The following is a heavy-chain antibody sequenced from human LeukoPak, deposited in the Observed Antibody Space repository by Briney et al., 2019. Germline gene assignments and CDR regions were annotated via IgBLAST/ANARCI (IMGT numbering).Heavy chain of an antibody. CDR2: INSCKGNT. D-gene: IGHD3-3*01. Sequence: AAVHVSCMASGCTLTHYIIHWVGQAPVQRRDGVGWINSCKGNTKYPQEFQDRVTITRDTSASTAYMELISMRSEGMAVYYCARARYETRIWPKSRYDYYHYMDVWGKGTTVTVSS. J-gene: IGHJ6*03. CDR1: GCTLTHYI. CDR3: ARARYETRIWPKSRYDYYHYMDV. V-gene: IGHV1-3*03.